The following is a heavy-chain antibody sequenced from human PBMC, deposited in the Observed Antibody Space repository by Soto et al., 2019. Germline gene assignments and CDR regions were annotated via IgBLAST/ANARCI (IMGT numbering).Heavy chain of an antibody. D-gene: IGHD3-10*01. V-gene: IGHV3-30-3*01. Sequence: GGSLRLSCAASGFTFSSYAMHWVRQAPGKGLEWVAVISYDGSNKYYADSVKGRFTISRDNSKNTLYLQMNSLRAEDTAVYYCAREINGSGPYGMDVWDQGTTVTVSS. J-gene: IGHJ6*02. CDR1: GFTFSSYA. CDR2: ISYDGSNK. CDR3: AREINGSGPYGMDV.